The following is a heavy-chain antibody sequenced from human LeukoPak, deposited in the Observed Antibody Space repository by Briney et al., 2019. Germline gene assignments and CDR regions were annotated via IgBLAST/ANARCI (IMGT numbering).Heavy chain of an antibody. J-gene: IGHJ4*02. CDR2: IKQDRSEK. V-gene: IGHV3-7*01. CDR1: GFTFSSYW. CDR3: ASTSYCSSTSCLSLDH. D-gene: IGHD2-2*01. Sequence: PGGSLRLSCAASGFTFSSYWMSWVRQAPGKGLEWVANIKQDRSEKYYVDSVKGRFTISRDNAKNSLYLQMNSLRAEDTAVYYCASTSYCSSTSCLSLDHWGQGTLVTVSS.